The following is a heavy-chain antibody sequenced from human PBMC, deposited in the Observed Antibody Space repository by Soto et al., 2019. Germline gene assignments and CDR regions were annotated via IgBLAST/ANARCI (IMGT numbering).Heavy chain of an antibody. CDR1: GYSFTGHY. CDR2: IGPESGAT. V-gene: IGHV1-2*02. J-gene: IGHJ4*02. CDR3: GRGRSGQIVVFY. D-gene: IGHD5-12*01. Sequence: ASVNGSCKASGYSFTGHYIDWVRQAPEQGPEWMGEIGPESGATRYAQKFQGRVTMTRDMSITTVYMELNNLSPDDTAVYYCGRGRSGQIVVFYWGQGTPVTVSS.